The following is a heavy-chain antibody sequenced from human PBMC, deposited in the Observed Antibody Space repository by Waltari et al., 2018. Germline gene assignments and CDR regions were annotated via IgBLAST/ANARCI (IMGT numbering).Heavy chain of an antibody. V-gene: IGHV4-31*03. CDR2: IYYSGST. Sequence: QVQLQESGPGLVKPSQTLSLTCTVSGGSISSGGYYWSWIRQHPGKGLEWIGYIYYSGSTYYNPSLKSRVTISVDTSKNRFSLKLSSVTAADTAVYYCARDGYYYDSSGGLGAFDIWGQGTMVTVSS. CDR3: ARDGYYYDSSGGLGAFDI. D-gene: IGHD3-22*01. J-gene: IGHJ3*02. CDR1: GGSISSGGYY.